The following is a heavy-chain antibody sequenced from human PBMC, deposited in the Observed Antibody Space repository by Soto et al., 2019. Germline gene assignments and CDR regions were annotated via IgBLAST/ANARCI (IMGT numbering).Heavy chain of an antibody. CDR2: IYSSGST. D-gene: IGHD2-15*01. CDR1: GGSIISADYY. CDR3: GKGSGYP. Sequence: QVQLQESGPGLVKPSQTLSLTCTVSGGSIISADYYWSWIRQPPGKGLEWIGFIYSSGSTSYNPSLRSRVTIAVDTSKNQFYLKLNSVTVADTAVYYCGKGSGYPWGQGTLVTVSS. J-gene: IGHJ5*02. V-gene: IGHV4-30-4*01.